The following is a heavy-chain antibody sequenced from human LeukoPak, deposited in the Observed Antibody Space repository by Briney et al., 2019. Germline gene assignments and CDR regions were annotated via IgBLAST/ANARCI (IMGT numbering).Heavy chain of an antibody. CDR3: ARDSLNDCSSTSCPRDFQH. Sequence: SVKVSCKASGGTFSSYAISWVRQAPGQGLEWMGGIIPIFGTANYAQKFQGRVTITADESTSTAYMELSSLRSEDTAVYYCARDSLNDCSSTSCPRDFQHWGQGTLVTVSS. D-gene: IGHD2-2*01. CDR1: GGTFSSYA. CDR2: IIPIFGTA. V-gene: IGHV1-69*13. J-gene: IGHJ1*01.